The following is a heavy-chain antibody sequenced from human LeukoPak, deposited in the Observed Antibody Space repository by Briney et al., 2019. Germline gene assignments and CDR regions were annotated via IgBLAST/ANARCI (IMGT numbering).Heavy chain of an antibody. V-gene: IGHV3-74*01. CDR2: INADGSTT. J-gene: IGHJ4*02. CDR1: GFTFSSYW. CDR3: ATEATLSH. Sequence: PGGSLRLSCAASGFTFSSYWMHWVRQVPGKGLVWVSRINADGSTTTYADSVKGRFIISRDNAKNTVYLQMNSLRPEDTAVYYCATEATLSHWGQGTLVTVSS.